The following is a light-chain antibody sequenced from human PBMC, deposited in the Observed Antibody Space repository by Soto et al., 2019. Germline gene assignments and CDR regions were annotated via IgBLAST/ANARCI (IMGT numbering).Light chain of an antibody. CDR3: QQYGSSPPS. Sequence: EIVMTQSPATLSVSPGERATLSCRASQSVSSNLAWYQQKPGQAPRLLIYCASTRPTGIPARFSGSGSGTEFTLPISSLQSEDVAVYYCQQYGSSPPSFGQGTKVEIK. J-gene: IGKJ1*01. CDR1: QSVSSN. CDR2: CAS. V-gene: IGKV3-15*01.